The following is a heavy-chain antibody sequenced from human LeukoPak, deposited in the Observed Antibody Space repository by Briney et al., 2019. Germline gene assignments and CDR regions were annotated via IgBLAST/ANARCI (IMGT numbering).Heavy chain of an antibody. CDR2: IYTGGDT. CDR3: TRVETGRGGGWVPFDY. D-gene: IGHD5-24*01. CDR1: GLTVSSNY. Sequence: PGGSLRLSCAVSGLTVSSNYMTWVRQAPGKRLEWVSVIYTGGDTYYADSVKGRFTISRDNSKNTVYLQMNRPRTEDTAVYYCTRVETGRGGGWVPFDYWGQGTLVTVSS. J-gene: IGHJ4*02. V-gene: IGHV3-66*02.